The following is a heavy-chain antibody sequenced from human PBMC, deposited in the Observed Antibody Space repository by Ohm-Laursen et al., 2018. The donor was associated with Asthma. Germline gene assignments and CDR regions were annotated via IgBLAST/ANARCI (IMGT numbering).Heavy chain of an antibody. CDR1: GGSVSGYY. Sequence: TLSLTCSVFGGSVSGYYWTWVRQPPGRELEWIAYMFSSGCANYNPSLKSRVTLSTDTSTNQVSLRLSSVTAADTAVYFCARLDWAQSMFDSWGQGTLVTVSS. V-gene: IGHV4-59*02. D-gene: IGHD3-9*01. CDR2: MFSSGCA. CDR3: ARLDWAQSMFDS. J-gene: IGHJ4*02.